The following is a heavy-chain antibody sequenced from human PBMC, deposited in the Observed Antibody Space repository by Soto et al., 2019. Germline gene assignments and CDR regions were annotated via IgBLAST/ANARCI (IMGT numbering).Heavy chain of an antibody. Sequence: SETLSLTCTVFGGSICSTLHYWGWIRQPPGKGLEWIGSIYYSGSTYYNPSLKSRVTISVDTSKNQFSLRLSSVTSADTSVYYCASHDLALAGYLDYWGQGTLVTVSS. D-gene: IGHD6-19*01. J-gene: IGHJ4*02. CDR3: ASHDLALAGYLDY. CDR1: GGSICSTLHY. V-gene: IGHV4-39*01. CDR2: IYYSGST.